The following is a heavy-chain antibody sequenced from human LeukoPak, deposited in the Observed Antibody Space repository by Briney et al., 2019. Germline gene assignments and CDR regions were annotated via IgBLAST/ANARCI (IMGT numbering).Heavy chain of an antibody. V-gene: IGHV3-23*01. CDR2: VSGSGGST. D-gene: IGHD6-13*01. CDR3: AKVSSISIHYYYYMDV. CDR1: GFTFSSYG. Sequence: GGSLRVSCAGSGFTFSSYGMSWVRQAPGKGLEWFLTVSGSGGSTYYADSVKGRFTISRDNSKNTLYLQMNSLRAEHTAVYYCAKVSSISIHYYYYMDVWGKGTTVTISS. J-gene: IGHJ6*03.